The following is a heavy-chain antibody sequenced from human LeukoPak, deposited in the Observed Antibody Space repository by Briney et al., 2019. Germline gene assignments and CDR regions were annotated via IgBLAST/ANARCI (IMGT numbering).Heavy chain of an antibody. D-gene: IGHD2-21*02. Sequence: SETLSLTCAVYGGSFSVYYWSWIRQPPGKGLEWIGEINHSGNTNYNPSLKSRVTTSVDTSKNQFSLKLSSVTAADTAVYYCARGGFYCGGDCYVDYWGQGTLVTVSS. CDR1: GGSFSVYY. V-gene: IGHV4-34*01. CDR3: ARGGFYCGGDCYVDY. CDR2: INHSGNT. J-gene: IGHJ4*02.